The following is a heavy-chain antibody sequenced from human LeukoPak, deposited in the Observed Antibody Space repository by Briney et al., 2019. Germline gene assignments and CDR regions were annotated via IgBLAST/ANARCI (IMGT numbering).Heavy chain of an antibody. CDR1: GGSFSGYY. J-gene: IGHJ4*02. CDR3: ARVVYDSSGYYYSLDY. V-gene: IGHV4-34*01. Sequence: SETLSLTCAVYGGSFSGYYRSWIRQPPGKGLEWIGEINHSGSTNYNPSLKSRVTISVDTSKNQFSLKLSSVTAADTAVYYCARVVYDSSGYYYSLDYWGQGTLVTVSS. D-gene: IGHD3-22*01. CDR2: INHSGST.